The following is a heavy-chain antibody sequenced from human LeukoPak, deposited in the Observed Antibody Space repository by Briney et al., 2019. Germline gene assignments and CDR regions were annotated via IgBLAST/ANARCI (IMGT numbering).Heavy chain of an antibody. CDR3: ARGGRGSVVVITGGFDP. Sequence: PSETLSLTCTVSGGSISSSSYYWGWIRQPPGKGLEWIGSIYYSGSTYYNPSLKSRVTISVDTSKNQFSLKLSSVTAADTAVYYCARGGRGSVVVITGGFDPWGQGTLVTVSS. CDR1: GGSISSSSYY. D-gene: IGHD3-22*01. J-gene: IGHJ5*02. CDR2: IYYSGST. V-gene: IGHV4-39*07.